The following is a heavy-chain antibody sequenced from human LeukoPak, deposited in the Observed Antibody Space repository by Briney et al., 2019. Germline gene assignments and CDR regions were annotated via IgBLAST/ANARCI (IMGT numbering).Heavy chain of an antibody. CDR3: ARDVVGATLFNH. V-gene: IGHV3-30*04. CDR2: LAYDGRNK. Sequence: PGGSLRLSCEASGFSVSNYAMHWVRQAPGKGLEWVAVLAYDGRNKEYADSVKGRFTIFRDKSSNTLSLQMNSLTAEDTGFYFCARDVVGATLFNHWSQGTLVTVSS. D-gene: IGHD1-26*01. J-gene: IGHJ4*02. CDR1: GFSVSNYA.